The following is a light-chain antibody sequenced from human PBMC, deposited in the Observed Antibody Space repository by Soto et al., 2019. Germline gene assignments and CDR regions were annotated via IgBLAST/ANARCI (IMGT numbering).Light chain of an antibody. CDR1: RSNIGANYD. CDR3: QSYDSSLSAWV. CDR2: ANN. J-gene: IGLJ2*01. Sequence: QSVLTQPPSVSGAPGQRVTISCTGSRSNIGANYDVHWYRQLPGTAPKLLIYANNNRPSGVPDRFSGSKSGTSVSLAITGLQAEDEADYYSQSYDSSLSAWVFGGGTKLTVL. V-gene: IGLV1-40*01.